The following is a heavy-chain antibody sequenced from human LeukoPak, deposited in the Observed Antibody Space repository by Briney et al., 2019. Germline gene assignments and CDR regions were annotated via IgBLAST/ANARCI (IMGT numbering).Heavy chain of an antibody. J-gene: IGHJ5*02. Sequence: GGSLRLSCAASGFTFSSYEMNWVRQAPGKGLEWVSYISSSGSTIYYADSVKGRFTISRDNAKNSLYLQMNSLRAEDTAVYYCASSYYGSGSYWRYNWFDPWGQGTLVTVSS. V-gene: IGHV3-48*03. CDR2: ISSSGSTI. D-gene: IGHD3-10*01. CDR1: GFTFSSYE. CDR3: ASSYYGSGSYWRYNWFDP.